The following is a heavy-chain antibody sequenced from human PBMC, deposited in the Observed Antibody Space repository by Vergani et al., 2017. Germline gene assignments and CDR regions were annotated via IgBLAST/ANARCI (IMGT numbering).Heavy chain of an antibody. Sequence: QVQLVQSGAEVKKPGASVKVSCKASGYTFTSYDINWVRQATGQGLEWMGIINPSGGSTSYAQKFQGRVTMTRDTSTSTVYMELSSLRSEDTAVYYCARPNMAAHRNAGFDIWGQGTMVTVSS. V-gene: IGHV1-46*01. CDR2: INPSGGST. CDR1: GYTFTSYD. J-gene: IGHJ3*02. CDR3: ARPNMAAHRNAGFDI. D-gene: IGHD6-6*01.